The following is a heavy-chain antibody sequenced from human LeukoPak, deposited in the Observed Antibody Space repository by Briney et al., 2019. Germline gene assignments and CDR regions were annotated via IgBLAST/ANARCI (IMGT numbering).Heavy chain of an antibody. D-gene: IGHD6-13*01. V-gene: IGHV4-34*01. J-gene: IGHJ6*03. CDR3: AREGGSSSWYGEYYYYMDV. CDR1: GGSFSGYY. CDR2: INHSGST. Sequence: PSETLSLTCAVYGGSFSGYYWSWIRQPPGKGLEWIGEINHSGSTNYNPSLKSRVTVSVDTSKNQFSLKLSSVTAADTAVYYCAREGGSSSWYGEYYYYMDVWGKGTTVTVSS.